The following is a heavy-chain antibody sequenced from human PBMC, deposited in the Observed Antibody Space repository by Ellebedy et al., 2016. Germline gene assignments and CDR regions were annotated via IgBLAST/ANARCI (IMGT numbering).Heavy chain of an antibody. V-gene: IGHV3-30*18. CDR2: ISDDGNDK. D-gene: IGHD2/OR15-2a*01. CDR3: AKVRYPDFYQNSAMDV. Sequence: GESLKISXEPSGFIFSRYGIHWVRQAPGKGLEWVAVISDDGNDKSYRDSVKGRFTVSRDNSKIRVSLQMDSLRVEDTAVYYCAKVRYPDFYQNSAMDVWGQGTTVIVSS. CDR1: GFIFSRYG. J-gene: IGHJ6*02.